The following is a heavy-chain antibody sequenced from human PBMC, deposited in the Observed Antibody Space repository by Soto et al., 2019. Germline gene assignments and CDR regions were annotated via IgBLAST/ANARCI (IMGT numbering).Heavy chain of an antibody. D-gene: IGHD3-3*01. Sequence: QVHLVQSGTEVKKPGSSVKVSCKASEDTFNNYAISWVRQSPVQGLQWMGGIIPIYDSPSYAQGSHNRVTITADRSTSTAHLELIGLTSEDTAVYYCAASTFLSGVSGYFHLDFWGQGTLVTVSS. CDR1: EDTFNNYA. CDR2: IIPIYDSP. CDR3: AASTFLSGVSGYFHLDF. V-gene: IGHV1-69*06. J-gene: IGHJ4*02.